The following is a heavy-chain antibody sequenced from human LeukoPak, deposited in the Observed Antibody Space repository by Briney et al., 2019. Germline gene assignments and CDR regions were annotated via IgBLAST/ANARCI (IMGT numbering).Heavy chain of an antibody. CDR1: GFTFSSYE. CDR3: AKDSGYCSSTSCDRRYQDAFDI. V-gene: IGHV3-48*03. D-gene: IGHD2-2*03. CDR2: ISSSGSTI. J-gene: IGHJ3*02. Sequence: PGGSLRLSCAASGFTFSSYEMNWVRQAPGKGLEWVSYISSSGSTIYYADSVKGRFTISRDNSKNTLYLQMNSLRAEDTAVYYCAKDSGYCSSTSCDRRYQDAFDIWGQGTMVTVSS.